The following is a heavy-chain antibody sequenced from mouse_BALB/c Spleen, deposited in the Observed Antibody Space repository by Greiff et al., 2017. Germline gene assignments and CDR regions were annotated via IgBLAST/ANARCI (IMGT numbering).Heavy chain of an antibody. CDR3: DLLDY. CDR1: GYTFTSYW. V-gene: IGHV1S81*02. Sequence: QVQLQQSGAELVKPGASVKLSCKASGYTFTSYWMHWVKQRPGQGLEWIGEINPSNGRTNYNEKFKSKATLTVDKSSSTAYMQLSSLTSEDSAVYYCDLLDYWGQGTTLTVSS. D-gene: IGHD5-1*01. CDR2: INPSNGRT. J-gene: IGHJ2*01.